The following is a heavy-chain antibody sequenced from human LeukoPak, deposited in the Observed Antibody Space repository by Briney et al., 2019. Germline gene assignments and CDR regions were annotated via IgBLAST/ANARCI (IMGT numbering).Heavy chain of an antibody. D-gene: IGHD3-10*01. CDR3: VGYYSGSGNYSSDY. CDR1: GFTFSAYA. J-gene: IGHJ4*02. Sequence: GGSLRLSCSASGFTFSAYAMHWVRQAPGKGLEYVSAITSTGGSTYYADSVKGRFTISRDNSKNTLHLQMSSLRAEDTAVYYCVGYYSGSGNYSSDYWGQGTLVTVSS. CDR2: ITSTGGST. V-gene: IGHV3-64D*06.